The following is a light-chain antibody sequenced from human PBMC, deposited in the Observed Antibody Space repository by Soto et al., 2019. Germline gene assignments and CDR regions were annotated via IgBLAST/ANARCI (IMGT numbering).Light chain of an antibody. Sequence: QSVLTQPPSVSAAAGQRFTISCSGSTXTIGENYVCWYQQFPGTAPKLVIYDNNRRPSGIPDRFSGSKSGTSATLAIIGLQTGDEADYYCETWDTSLSAYVFGTGTKVTVL. CDR2: DNN. CDR3: ETWDTSLSAYV. CDR1: TXTIGENY. J-gene: IGLJ1*01. V-gene: IGLV1-51*01.